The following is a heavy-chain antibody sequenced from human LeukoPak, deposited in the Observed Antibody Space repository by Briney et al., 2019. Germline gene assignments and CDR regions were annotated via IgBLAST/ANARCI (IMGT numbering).Heavy chain of an antibody. CDR2: IFYSGST. J-gene: IGHJ4*02. D-gene: IGHD4-17*01. V-gene: IGHV4-39*07. CDR3: ARGGSTVIPFLFDY. Sequence: SETLSLTCSVSSGSISNSDYYWGWIRQPPGKGLEWIGSIFYSGSTDYNPSLKSRVTISVDTSKNQFSLKLSSVTAADTAVYYCARGGSTVIPFLFDYWGQGTLVTVSP. CDR1: SGSISNSDYY.